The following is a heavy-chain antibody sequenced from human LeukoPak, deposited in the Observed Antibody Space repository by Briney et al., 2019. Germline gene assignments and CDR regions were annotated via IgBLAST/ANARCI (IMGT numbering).Heavy chain of an antibody. D-gene: IGHD5-18*01. Sequence: GASVKVSCKASGYAFTNHGLSWVRQAPGQGLEWMGWISPYTGNTNYEQKFQGRVTVTTNTSTSTAYMELRSLRSDDTAVYYCARRGFSYGFYLHAFDIWGQGTMVTVSS. CDR1: GYAFTNHG. CDR2: ISPYTGNT. J-gene: IGHJ3*02. V-gene: IGHV1-18*01. CDR3: ARRGFSYGFYLHAFDI.